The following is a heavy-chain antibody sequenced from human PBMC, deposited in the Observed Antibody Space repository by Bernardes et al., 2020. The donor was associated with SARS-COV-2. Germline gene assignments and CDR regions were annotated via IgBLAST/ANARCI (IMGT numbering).Heavy chain of an antibody. V-gene: IGHV1-8*01. CDR1: GYTFTSYD. Sequence: ASVKVSCRASGYTFTSYDINWVRQATGQGLEWMGWMNPNSGNTGYAQKFQGRVTMTGITSRSTAYMELSSLRSEDTAVYYCARGGGDSGFDSWGQGTLVTVSS. J-gene: IGHJ4*02. CDR3: ARGGGDSGFDS. D-gene: IGHD1-26*01. CDR2: MNPNSGNT.